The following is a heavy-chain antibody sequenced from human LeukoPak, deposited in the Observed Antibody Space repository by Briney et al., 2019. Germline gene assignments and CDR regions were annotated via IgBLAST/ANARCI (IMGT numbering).Heavy chain of an antibody. CDR2: IYYSGST. CDR3: ARGKYYFDY. CDR1: GDSITSYR. V-gene: IGHV4-59*01. Sequence: PSETLSLTCTVSGDSITSYRWNWIRQPPGKGLEWIGYIYYSGSTNYNPSLKSRVTISVDTSKNQFSLKLSSVTAADTAVYYCARGKYYFDYWGQGTLVTVSS. J-gene: IGHJ4*02.